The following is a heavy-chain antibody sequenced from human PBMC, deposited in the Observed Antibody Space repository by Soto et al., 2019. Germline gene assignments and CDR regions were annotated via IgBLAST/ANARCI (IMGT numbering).Heavy chain of an antibody. D-gene: IGHD6-6*01. Sequence: EVQLVETGGGLIQPGGSLRLSCAASGFTVSSNYMSWVRQAPGKGLEWVSVIYSGGSTYYADSVKGRFTISRDNSKNTLYLHMNSLRAEDTAVYYCARHSSSSGYYYYGMDVWGQGTTVTVSS. CDR2: IYSGGST. J-gene: IGHJ6*02. CDR3: ARHSSSSGYYYYGMDV. V-gene: IGHV3-53*02. CDR1: GFTVSSNY.